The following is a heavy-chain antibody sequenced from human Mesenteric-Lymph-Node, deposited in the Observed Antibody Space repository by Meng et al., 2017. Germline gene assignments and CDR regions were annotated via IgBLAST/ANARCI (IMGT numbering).Heavy chain of an antibody. CDR3: ARTIFGVVINAPDY. CDR1: GFTFSNFW. D-gene: IGHD3-3*01. V-gene: IGHV3-74*01. CDR2: ISSDGSST. Sequence: GESLKISCAASGFTFSNFWMHWVRQAPGKGLVWVSRISSDGSSTTYADSVQGRFTISRDNSKNTLYLLMNSLRAEDTALYYCARTIFGVVINAPDYWGQGTLVTVSS. J-gene: IGHJ4*02.